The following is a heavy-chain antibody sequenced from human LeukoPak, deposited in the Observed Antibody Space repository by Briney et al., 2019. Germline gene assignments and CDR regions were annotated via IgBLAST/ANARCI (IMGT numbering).Heavy chain of an antibody. J-gene: IGHJ5*02. D-gene: IGHD2-15*01. CDR1: GYTFTNYY. Sequence: ASVTVSCKSSGYTFTNYYMRWVRQAPGQGLEWMGIINPSGGSTSYAQKFQGRVTMTRDTSTSTVYMELSSLRSEDTAVYYCARASYRYCSGGSCFELNWFDPWGQGTLVTVSS. V-gene: IGHV1-46*01. CDR3: ARASYRYCSGGSCFELNWFDP. CDR2: INPSGGST.